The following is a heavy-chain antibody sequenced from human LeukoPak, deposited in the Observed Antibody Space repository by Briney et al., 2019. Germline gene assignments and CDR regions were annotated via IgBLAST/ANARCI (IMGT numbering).Heavy chain of an antibody. CDR3: ARSADFWSGLDF. D-gene: IGHD3-3*01. J-gene: IGHJ4*02. Sequence: GRSLRLSCAASGFHFDAYAMHWVRQAPGKGLEWVSGISWNSGKMAYADSVKGRFTISRDNAENSLYLQMTSLRPEDMALYYCARSADFWSGLDFWGQGTLVTVPS. V-gene: IGHV3-9*03. CDR1: GFHFDAYA. CDR2: ISWNSGKM.